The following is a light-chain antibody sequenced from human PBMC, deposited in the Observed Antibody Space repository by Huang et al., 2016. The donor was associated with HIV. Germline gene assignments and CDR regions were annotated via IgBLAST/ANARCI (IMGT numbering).Light chain of an antibody. Sequence: DIQMTQSPSSLSASVGDRVTITCQASHDIRNHLNWYQQKPGKAPKLLIYDASNLEPGVPSRVSGSGSGTDFTFTITSLQPEDIATYYCQQYDNLLRTFGPGTKVDVK. CDR3: QQYDNLLRT. V-gene: IGKV1-33*01. CDR2: DAS. CDR1: HDIRNH. J-gene: IGKJ3*01.